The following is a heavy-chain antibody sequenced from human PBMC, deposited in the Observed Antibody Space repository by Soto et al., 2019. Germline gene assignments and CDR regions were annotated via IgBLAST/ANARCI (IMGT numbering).Heavy chain of an antibody. V-gene: IGHV3-23*01. J-gene: IGHJ4*02. Sequence: DVQLLESGGALVQPGGSLRLSCAASGFTFSNYVMSWVRQAPGKGLEWVSAISGRGDSTYFADSVKGRFTISRDNSKNTLYLQMNSLGAEDAAVYYCPNVRKIATTFGGVVDYWGQGTLVTVSS. CDR3: PNVRKIATTFGGVVDY. CDR1: GFTFSNYV. CDR2: ISGRGDST. D-gene: IGHD3-16*01.